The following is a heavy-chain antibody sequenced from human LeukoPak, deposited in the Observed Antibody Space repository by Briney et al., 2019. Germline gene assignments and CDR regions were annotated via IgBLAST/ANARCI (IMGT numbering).Heavy chain of an antibody. Sequence: GGSLRLSCAASGFTFSYYWMSWVRQAPGKGLEWVANIKEDGSEKSYVDSVKGRFTMSRDNAKNTLYLQMNSLRAEDTAVYYCARGRYYYDSSGYGTRGYAFDIWGQGTMVTVSS. D-gene: IGHD3-22*01. V-gene: IGHV3-7*01. CDR3: ARGRYYYDSSGYGTRGYAFDI. J-gene: IGHJ3*02. CDR1: GFTFSYYW. CDR2: IKEDGSEK.